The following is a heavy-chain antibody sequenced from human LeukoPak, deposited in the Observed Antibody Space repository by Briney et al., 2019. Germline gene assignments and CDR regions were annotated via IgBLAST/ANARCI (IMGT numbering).Heavy chain of an antibody. CDR2: IRQDGSEK. CDR1: GFNFRSYW. Sequence: PGGSLRLSCAASGFNFRSYWMSWVRQAPGKGLEWVANIRQDGSEKYYVDSVKGRFTISRDNAKNSLYLQMNSLRAEDTAVYYCARDDCSSISCYHNWFDPWGQGTLVTVSS. J-gene: IGHJ5*02. D-gene: IGHD2-2*01. V-gene: IGHV3-7*01. CDR3: ARDDCSSISCYHNWFDP.